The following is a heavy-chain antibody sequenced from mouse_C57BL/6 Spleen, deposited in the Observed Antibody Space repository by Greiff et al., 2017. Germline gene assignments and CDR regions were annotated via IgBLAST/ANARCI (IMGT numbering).Heavy chain of an antibody. D-gene: IGHD1-1*01. CDR1: GFTFSSYA. CDR2: ISGGGSYT. V-gene: IGHV5-4*01. CDR3: ARDYYSMSIDY. Sequence: EVKVVESGGGLVKPGGSLKLSCAASGFTFSSYAMSWVRQTPDKRLEWVATISGGGSYTYYPDNVKGRFTISRDNAKNNLYLQMSHLKSEDTAMYYCARDYYSMSIDYWGRGTSVTVSS. J-gene: IGHJ4*01.